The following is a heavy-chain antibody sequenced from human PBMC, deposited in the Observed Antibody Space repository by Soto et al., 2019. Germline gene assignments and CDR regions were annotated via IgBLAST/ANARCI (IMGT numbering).Heavy chain of an antibody. J-gene: IGHJ4*02. CDR2: ILPILDVA. V-gene: IGHV1-69*02. CDR3: GAGDNSRLDY. Sequence: QVQLVQSGAEVRKPGSSVKVSCKASGGIFSTYSINWVRQAPGQGLEWMGRILPILDVANYAQKFQGRVTITADKSTGTAYMEWNTRRSQDTAVYYCGAGDNSRLDYWGQGTLVTVSS. CDR1: GGIFSTYS.